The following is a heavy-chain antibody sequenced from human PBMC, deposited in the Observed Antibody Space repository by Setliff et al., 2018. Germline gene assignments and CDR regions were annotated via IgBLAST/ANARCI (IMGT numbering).Heavy chain of an antibody. V-gene: IGHV4-38-2*01. CDR2: MFDNVGT. J-gene: IGHJ4*02. CDR1: GQFVITY. D-gene: IGHD3-16*02. CDR3: ASQRLARYFDN. Sequence: PSETLSLTCAVSGQFVITYWTWIRQPPGKGLEWIGTMFDNVGTFYNPSLQSRLSMSVDTSKGELSLKLRSVTGADTAVYYCASQRLARYFDNWGQGTLVTVSS.